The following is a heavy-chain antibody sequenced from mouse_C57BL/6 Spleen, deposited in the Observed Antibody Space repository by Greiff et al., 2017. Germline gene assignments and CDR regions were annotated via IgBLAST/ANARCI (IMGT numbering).Heavy chain of an antibody. CDR1: GYTFPSYW. D-gene: IGHD1-1*01. V-gene: IGHV1-53*01. CDR3: ARDYYGSSYWYFDV. J-gene: IGHJ1*03. Sequence: VQLQQSGTELVTPGASVKLSCKASGYTFPSYWMHWVKQRPGHGLEWIGNITPSHGGTNYKEKFKSTATLTVDKSSSPAYMQLSSLTSEEAAVYYCARDYYGSSYWYFDVWGTGTTVTVSS. CDR2: ITPSHGGT.